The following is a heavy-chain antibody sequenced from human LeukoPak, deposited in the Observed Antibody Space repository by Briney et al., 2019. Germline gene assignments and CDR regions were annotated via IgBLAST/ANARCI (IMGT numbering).Heavy chain of an antibody. CDR3: ARASETYVGALFDY. CDR2: IYYSGST. Sequence: PSETLSLTCTVSGGSISSYYWSWIRQPPGKGLEWIGYIYYSGSTNYNPSLKSRVTISVDTSKNQFSLKLSSVTAADTAVYYCARASETYVGALFDYWGQGTLVTVSS. V-gene: IGHV4-59*01. CDR1: GGSISSYY. J-gene: IGHJ4*02. D-gene: IGHD1-26*01.